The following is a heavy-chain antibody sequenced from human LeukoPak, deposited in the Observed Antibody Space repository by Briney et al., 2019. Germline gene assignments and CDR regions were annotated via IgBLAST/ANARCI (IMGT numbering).Heavy chain of an antibody. V-gene: IGHV3-9*01. CDR3: ARSDCGGDCYYYYYYGMDV. CDR2: ISWNSGSI. D-gene: IGHD2-21*02. CDR1: GFTFDDYA. J-gene: IGHJ6*02. Sequence: GRSLRLSCAASGFTFDDYAMHWVRQAPGKGLEWVSGISWNSGSIGYADSVKGRFTISRDNAKNSLYLQMNSLRAEDTAVYYCARSDCGGDCYYYYYYGMDVWGQGTTVTVSS.